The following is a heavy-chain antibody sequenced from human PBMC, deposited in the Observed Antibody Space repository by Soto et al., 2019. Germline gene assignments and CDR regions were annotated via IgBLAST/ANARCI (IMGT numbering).Heavy chain of an antibody. V-gene: IGHV4-59*08. CDR2: IHYSGST. CDR3: ARHVGYCSGGTCYNYWYFDL. CDR1: GDSISSYY. D-gene: IGHD2-15*01. Sequence: QVQLQESGPGLVKPSETLSLTCTVSGDSISSYYWSWIRQPPGQGLEWIGYIHYSGSTNYNPSLNSRVTISVDTSKYQFSLKLSSVTAADTAIYYCARHVGYCSGGTCYNYWYFDLWGRGTLVTVSS. J-gene: IGHJ2*01.